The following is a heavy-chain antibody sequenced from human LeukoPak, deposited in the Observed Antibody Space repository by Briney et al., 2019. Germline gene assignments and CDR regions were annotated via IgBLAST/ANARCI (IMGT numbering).Heavy chain of an antibody. D-gene: IGHD6-6*01. CDR1: GGSISSYY. V-gene: IGHV4-59*01. CDR3: AREGMYSSSSYFDY. J-gene: IGHJ4*02. CDR2: IYHSGST. Sequence: SETLSLTCTVSGGSISSYYWTWIRQPPGKGLEWVGYIYHSGSTDYNPSLKSRVTMSIDTPKNQFSLRLSSVTAADTAVYYCAREGMYSSSSYFDYWGQGTLVTVSS.